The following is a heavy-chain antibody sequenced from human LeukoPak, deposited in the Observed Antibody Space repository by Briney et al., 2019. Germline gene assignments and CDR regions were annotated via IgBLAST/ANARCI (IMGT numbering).Heavy chain of an antibody. V-gene: IGHV3-7*01. Sequence: GGSLRLSCAASGFTFSSSWMSRVRQAPGKGLEWVANIKQDGSEKYYVDSVKGRFTISRDNAKNSLYLQMNSLRAEDTAVYFCARVVPPLYYFDYWGQGTLVTVSS. CDR1: GFTFSSSW. J-gene: IGHJ4*02. D-gene: IGHD3-10*01. CDR3: ARVVPPLYYFDY. CDR2: IKQDGSEK.